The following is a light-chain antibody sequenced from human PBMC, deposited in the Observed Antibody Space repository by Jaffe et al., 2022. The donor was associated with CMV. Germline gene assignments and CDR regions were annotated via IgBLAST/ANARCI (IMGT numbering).Light chain of an antibody. Sequence: SYELTQPPSVSVSPGQTASITCSGDTLGDKYVSWYQQKPGQSPVLLIYQDTKRPSGIPERFSGSNSGNTATLTISGTQALDEVDYYCQTWDSNTVVFGGGTKLTVL. CDR1: TLGDKY. J-gene: IGLJ2*01. CDR2: QDT. CDR3: QTWDSNTVV. V-gene: IGLV3-1*01.